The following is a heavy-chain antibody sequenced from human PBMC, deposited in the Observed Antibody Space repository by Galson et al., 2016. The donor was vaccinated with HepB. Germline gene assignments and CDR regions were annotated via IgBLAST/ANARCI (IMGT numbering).Heavy chain of an antibody. Sequence: SETLSLTCTVSGGSISSNNYYWGWIRQPPGKGLEWIGSIFYTGSTYYNPSLKSRVTISIDTSKNQFSLKLSSVSAADTAIYYCARVRITGTTRLYYFDYWGQGTLVTVSS. V-gene: IGHV4-39*07. CDR1: GGSISSNNYY. CDR2: IFYTGST. CDR3: ARVRITGTTRLYYFDY. D-gene: IGHD1-20*01. J-gene: IGHJ4*02.